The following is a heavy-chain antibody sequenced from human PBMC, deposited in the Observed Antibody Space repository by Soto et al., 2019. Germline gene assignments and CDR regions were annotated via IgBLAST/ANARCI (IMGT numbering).Heavy chain of an antibody. CDR3: AAADYYYYGMDV. J-gene: IGHJ6*02. D-gene: IGHD2-15*01. CDR2: IYYSGST. V-gene: IGHV4-31*03. Sequence: SETLSLTCTVSGGSISGGGYYWSWIRQHPGKGLEWIGYIYYSGSTYYNPSLKSRVTISVDTSKNQFSLKLSSVTAADTAVYYCAAADYYYYGMDVWGQGTTVTVSS. CDR1: GGSISGGGYY.